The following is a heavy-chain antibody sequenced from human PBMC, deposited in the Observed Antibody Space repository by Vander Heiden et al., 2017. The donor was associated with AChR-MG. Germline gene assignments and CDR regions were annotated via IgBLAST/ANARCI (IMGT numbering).Heavy chain of an antibody. J-gene: IGHJ4*02. Sequence: QVQLVQSVAEVKKPGSSVKVSCKASGGTFSSYAISWVRQAPGQGLEWMGRIIPILGIANYAQKFQGRVTITADKSTRTAYMELSSLRSEDTAVYYCARDQHSIAVAGTYYWGQGTLVTVSS. V-gene: IGHV1-69*04. CDR3: ARDQHSIAVAGTYY. D-gene: IGHD6-19*01. CDR1: GGTFSSYA. CDR2: IIPILGIA.